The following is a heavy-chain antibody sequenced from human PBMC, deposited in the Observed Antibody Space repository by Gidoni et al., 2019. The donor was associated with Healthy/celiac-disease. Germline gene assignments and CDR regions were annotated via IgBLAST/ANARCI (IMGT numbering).Heavy chain of an antibody. J-gene: IGHJ5*02. CDR3: ARDPRSYYDFWSGYLYWFDP. CDR2: TSYDGSYK. V-gene: IGHV3-30-3*01. D-gene: IGHD3-3*01. Sequence: EHLVEPVAGVVRPGRSLQLSCSAPGFTFGAHALDWVRQAAGKGLVGVAVTSYDGSYKYDADSVKGRFTIARDKSKNTLYLQMNSLRAEDTAVYYCARDPRSYYDFWSGYLYWFDPWGQGTLVTVSS. CDR1: GFTFGAHA.